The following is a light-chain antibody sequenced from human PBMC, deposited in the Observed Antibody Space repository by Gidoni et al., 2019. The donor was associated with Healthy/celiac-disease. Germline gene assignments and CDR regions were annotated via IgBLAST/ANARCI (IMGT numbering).Light chain of an antibody. V-gene: IGKV3-20*01. CDR1: QPVSGNF. CDR3: QQYGASPLT. Sequence: EIILTQSPGTLSVSPGERATLFCMATQPVSGNFLAWYQQKPGQPPSLLIYDTSRRATGVPDRFSGSGSGTDFSLLISRLQTEDSALYYCQQYGASPLTFGGGTRVEI. CDR2: DTS. J-gene: IGKJ4*01.